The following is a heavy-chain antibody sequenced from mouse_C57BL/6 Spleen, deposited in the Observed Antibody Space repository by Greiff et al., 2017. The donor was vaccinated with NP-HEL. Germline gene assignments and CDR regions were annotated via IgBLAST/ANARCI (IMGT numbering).Heavy chain of an antibody. V-gene: IGHV1-50*01. Sequence: VQLQQPGAELVKPGASVKLSCKASGYTFTNYWMQWVKQRPGQGLEWIGEIDPTDSYTNYNQKFKGKATLTVDTSSSTAYMQLSSLTSEDSAVYYRATMEYWGQGTSVTVSS. CDR1: GYTFTNYW. CDR2: IDPTDSYT. J-gene: IGHJ4*01. CDR3: ATMEY.